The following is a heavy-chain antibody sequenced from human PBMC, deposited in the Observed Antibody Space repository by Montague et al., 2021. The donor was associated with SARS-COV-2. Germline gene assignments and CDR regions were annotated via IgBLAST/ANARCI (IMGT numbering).Heavy chain of an antibody. CDR3: AGHSSSWSLPLRFDP. J-gene: IGHJ5*02. Sequence: SLRLSCAASGFTFSSFEMNWVRQAPRKGLEWVSYISSSGSTIYYADSVKGRFTISRDNAKNSPYLQMNSLRAEDTAVYYCAGHSSSWSLPLRFDPWGQGTLVTVSS. CDR1: GFTFSSFE. V-gene: IGHV3-48*03. CDR2: ISSSGSTI. D-gene: IGHD6-13*01.